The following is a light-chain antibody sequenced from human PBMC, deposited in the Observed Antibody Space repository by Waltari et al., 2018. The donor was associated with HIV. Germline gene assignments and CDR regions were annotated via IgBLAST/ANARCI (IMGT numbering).Light chain of an antibody. CDR3: QQTFSPPRT. V-gene: IGKV1-39*01. Sequence: DINMNQPPSPLSAYMGARVTTPCRTSQNVINYLNWYHQRPGKAPTLLIFGASTVQDGVSSRFSGSGSGTDFTLSIAGLQPEDIGTYYCQQTFSPPRTFGPGT. J-gene: IGKJ3*01. CDR2: GAS. CDR1: QNVINY.